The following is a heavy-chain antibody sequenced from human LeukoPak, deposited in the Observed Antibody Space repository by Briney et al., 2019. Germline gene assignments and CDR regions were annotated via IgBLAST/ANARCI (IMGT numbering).Heavy chain of an antibody. CDR1: GYTFTSYG. J-gene: IGHJ4*02. CDR3: ARDPMYYYDSSGYYKTTDY. Sequence: GASVKVSCKASGYTFTSYGISWVRQAPGQGLEWMGWISAYNGNTNYAQKLQGRVTMTTDTSTSTAYMEPRSLRSDDTAVYYCARDPMYYYDSSGYYKTTDYWGQGTLVTVSS. D-gene: IGHD3-22*01. V-gene: IGHV1-18*01. CDR2: ISAYNGNT.